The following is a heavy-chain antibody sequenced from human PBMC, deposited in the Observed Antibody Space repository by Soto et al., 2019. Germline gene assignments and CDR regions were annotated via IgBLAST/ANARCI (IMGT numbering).Heavy chain of an antibody. Sequence: GASVKVSCKASGYSFTGYSMHWVRQAPGQGLEWMGWINPKNGATNYAQKFQGWVTMIRDTSTSTAYMELRSLRSDDTAVYYCARAGWFGEPDFDYWGQGTLVTVSS. V-gene: IGHV1-2*04. CDR3: ARAGWFGEPDFDY. D-gene: IGHD3-10*01. CDR1: GYSFTGYS. CDR2: INPKNGAT. J-gene: IGHJ4*02.